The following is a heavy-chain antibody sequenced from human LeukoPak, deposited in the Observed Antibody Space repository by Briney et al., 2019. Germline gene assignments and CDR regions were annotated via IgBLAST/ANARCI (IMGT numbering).Heavy chain of an antibody. CDR1: GYLLTNYW. CDR3: ARHVEGVYDCSGYTRNYYSYYMDV. J-gene: IGHJ6*03. D-gene: IGHD3-22*01. Sequence: GGAPETSLKGSGYLLTNYWIGLVRPVPGKGPEWMWIIYPGDSDTRQRPSFQGQIIISADKSNSTAYLHWSSLRASDTAMYYCARHVEGVYDCSGYTRNYYSYYMDVWGEGTTVTVSS. CDR2: IYPGDSDT. V-gene: IGHV5-51*01.